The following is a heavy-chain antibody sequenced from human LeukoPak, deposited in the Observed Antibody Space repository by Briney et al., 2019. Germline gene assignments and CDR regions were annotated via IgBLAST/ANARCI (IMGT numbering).Heavy chain of an antibody. J-gene: IGHJ5*02. Sequence: GGSLRLSCAASGFTFSSYAMSWVRQAPGKGLEWVSAISGSGGSTYYADPVKGRFTISRDNSKNTLYLQMNSLRAEDTVVYYCAKVPRCFGELNPNWFDPWGQGTLVTVSS. CDR3: AKVPRCFGELNPNWFDP. V-gene: IGHV3-23*01. CDR1: GFTFSSYA. D-gene: IGHD3-10*01. CDR2: ISGSGGST.